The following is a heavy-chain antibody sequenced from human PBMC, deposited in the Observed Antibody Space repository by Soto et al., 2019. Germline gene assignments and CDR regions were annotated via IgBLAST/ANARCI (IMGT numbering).Heavy chain of an antibody. CDR2: ISGSGGST. Sequence: GGSLRLSCAASGFTFSSYAMSWVRQAPGKGLEWVSAISGSGGSTYYADSVKGRFTISRDNSKNTLYLQMNSLRAEDTAVYYCAKDSVQTYYDRGSDAFDIWGQGTMVTVSS. D-gene: IGHD3-22*01. CDR3: AKDSVQTYYDRGSDAFDI. CDR1: GFTFSSYA. J-gene: IGHJ3*02. V-gene: IGHV3-23*01.